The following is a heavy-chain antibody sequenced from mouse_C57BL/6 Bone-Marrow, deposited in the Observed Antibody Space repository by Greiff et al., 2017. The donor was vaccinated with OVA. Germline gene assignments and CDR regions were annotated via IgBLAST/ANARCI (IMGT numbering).Heavy chain of an antibody. CDR2: INPGSGGT. CDR1: GYAFTNYL. CDR3: ARPGSSYDWYFDV. J-gene: IGHJ1*03. Sequence: QVQLQQSGAELVRPGTSVKVSCKASGYAFTNYLIEWVKQRPGQGLEWIGVINPGSGGTNYNEKFKGKATLTADKSSSTAYMQLSSLTSEDSAVYFCARPGSSYDWYFDVWGTGTTVTVSS. D-gene: IGHD1-1*01. V-gene: IGHV1-54*01.